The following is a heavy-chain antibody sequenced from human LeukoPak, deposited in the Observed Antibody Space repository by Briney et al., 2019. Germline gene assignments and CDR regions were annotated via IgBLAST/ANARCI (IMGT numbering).Heavy chain of an antibody. D-gene: IGHD3-22*01. CDR2: XXXXXXXT. CDR3: AKRTNDYYDSSGYGYGMDV. CDR1: GFTFSSYA. V-gene: IGHV3-23*01. J-gene: IGHJ6*02. Sequence: GGSLRLPCAASGFTFSSYAMSXXXXXPGKXLXXXXXXXXXXXXTDYXDSVKGRXXIXXXXSKNTLYLQMNSRRAEATAVYYCAKRTNDYYDSSGYGYGMDVWGQGTTVTVSS.